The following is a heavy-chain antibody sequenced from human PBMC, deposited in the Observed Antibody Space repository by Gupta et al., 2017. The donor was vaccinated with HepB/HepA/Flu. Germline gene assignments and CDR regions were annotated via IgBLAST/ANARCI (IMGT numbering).Heavy chain of an antibody. D-gene: IGHD4-11*01. CDR3: ARSQGYSTYSPFDF. J-gene: IGHJ4*02. V-gene: IGHV1-2*02. CDR1: GYTLNGHY. Sequence: QVQLVQSGAEVEKPGASVKVSCKTSGYTLNGHYMHWVRQAPGQGLEWVGWINPHSGGTNYAQKFRGRVTISRDTSIRTAYLELSSLRSDDTAVYYCARSQGYSTYSPFDFWGQGTLVTVSS. CDR2: INPHSGGT.